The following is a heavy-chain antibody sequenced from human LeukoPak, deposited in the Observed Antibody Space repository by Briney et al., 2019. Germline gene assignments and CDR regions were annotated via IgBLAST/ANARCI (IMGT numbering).Heavy chain of an antibody. D-gene: IGHD1-20*01. CDR1: GFTFSRYG. J-gene: IGHJ6*03. CDR3: AKTGITGTTSYYYYYMDV. Sequence: GGSLRLSCAASGFTFSRYGIHWVRQAPGKGLEWVAVISYDGGIKYYADSVKGRFTISRDNSKNTLYLEMNSLGAEDTALYYCAKTGITGTTSYYYYYMDVGGKGTAVAVSS. CDR2: ISYDGGIK. V-gene: IGHV3-30*18.